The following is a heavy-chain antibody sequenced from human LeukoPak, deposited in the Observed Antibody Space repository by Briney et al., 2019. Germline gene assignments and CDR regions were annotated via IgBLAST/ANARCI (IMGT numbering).Heavy chain of an antibody. CDR2: INPNSGGT. CDR3: ASQYYYDSSGYYSVPGY. Sequence: ASVKVSCKASGYTFTGYYMHWVRQAPGQGLEWMGWINPNSGGTNYAQKFQGRVTITADESTSTAYMELSSLRSEDTAVYYCASQYYYDSSGYYSVPGYWGQGTLVTVSS. J-gene: IGHJ4*02. V-gene: IGHV1-2*02. D-gene: IGHD3-22*01. CDR1: GYTFTGYY.